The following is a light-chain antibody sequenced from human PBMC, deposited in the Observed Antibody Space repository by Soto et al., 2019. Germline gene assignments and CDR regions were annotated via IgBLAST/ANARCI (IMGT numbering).Light chain of an antibody. CDR3: QQYGSWYT. Sequence: EIVLTQSPGTLSLSPGERATLSCRASQSVSSSYLAWYQQKPGQAPRLLIYGASSRATGIPDRFSGSGYGTDFPLTISRLEPEDFAVYYCQQYGSWYTFGQGTKLEIK. J-gene: IGKJ2*01. CDR1: QSVSSSY. CDR2: GAS. V-gene: IGKV3-20*01.